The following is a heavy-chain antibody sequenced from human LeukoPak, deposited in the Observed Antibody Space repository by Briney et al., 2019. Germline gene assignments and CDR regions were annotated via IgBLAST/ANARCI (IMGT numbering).Heavy chain of an antibody. D-gene: IGHD1-26*01. CDR2: IYSGGST. CDR1: GFTVSSKY. J-gene: IGHJ3*02. V-gene: IGHV3-66*01. Sequence: GGSLRLSCAASGFTVSSKYMSWVRQAPGMGLEWVSVIYSGGSTYYADSVKGRLTISRDNSMNTVDLQMGSLRAEDMAVYYCARVGSYRAFDIWGQGTMVTVSS. CDR3: ARVGSYRAFDI.